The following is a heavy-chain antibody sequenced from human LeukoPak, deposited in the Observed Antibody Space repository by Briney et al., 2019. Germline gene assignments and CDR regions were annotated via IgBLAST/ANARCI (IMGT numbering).Heavy chain of an antibody. J-gene: IGHJ4*02. D-gene: IGHD5-18*01. Sequence: SETLSLTCTVSGGSISSGGYSWSWIRQHPGKGLEWIGYIYYSGSTYYNPSLKSRVTISVDTSKNQFSLKLSSVTAADTAVYYCARGRGYTYFDYWGQGTLVTVSS. V-gene: IGHV4-31*03. CDR1: GGSISSGGYS. CDR3: ARGRGYTYFDY. CDR2: IYYSGST.